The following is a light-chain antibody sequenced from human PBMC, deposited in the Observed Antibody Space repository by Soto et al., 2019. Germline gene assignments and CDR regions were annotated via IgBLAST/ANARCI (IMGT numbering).Light chain of an antibody. J-gene: IGKJ4*01. CDR3: QAYYNRTLT. CDR2: GSS. Sequence: EIVMPQSPATLSVSPGERATLSCRASPSVSSNVAWYQQKPGQAPRLLIYGSSTRATGIPARFRGSRSGTEFTPTISSLQSEDFAVYYCQAYYNRTLTFCGGTMVE. CDR1: PSVSSN. V-gene: IGKV3-15*01.